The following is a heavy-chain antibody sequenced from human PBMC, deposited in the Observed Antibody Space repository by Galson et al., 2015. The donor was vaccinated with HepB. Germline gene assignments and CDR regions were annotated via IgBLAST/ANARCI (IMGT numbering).Heavy chain of an antibody. CDR1: GFSISNYG. CDR2: ISGDNGNT. CDR3: ARQSPTEDTEVVPTTIVRSDYYGMDV. Sequence: SVKVSCKASGFSISNYGIIWVRQAPGQGLEWVGWISGDNGNTDYAQKAQGRVIMTTDTSTNTVYMQLTSLRSDDTAVYYCARQSPTEDTEVVPTTIVRSDYYGMDVWGQGTTVTVSS. J-gene: IGHJ6*02. V-gene: IGHV1-18*04. D-gene: IGHD2-2*02.